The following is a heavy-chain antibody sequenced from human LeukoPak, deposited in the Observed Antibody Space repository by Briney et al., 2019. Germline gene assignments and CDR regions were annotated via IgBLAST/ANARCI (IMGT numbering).Heavy chain of an antibody. CDR1: GFTFSTYA. D-gene: IGHD1-7*01. Sequence: PGRSLRLSCAASGFTFSTYAMSWVRQAPGKGLEWVSLISDGGGDTYYADSVKGRFTISRDNSKNTLYLQMNSLRADDSAVYYCAKPNWNYISDYFDYWGQGTLVTVSS. J-gene: IGHJ4*02. CDR3: AKPNWNYISDYFDY. CDR2: ISDGGGDT. V-gene: IGHV3-23*01.